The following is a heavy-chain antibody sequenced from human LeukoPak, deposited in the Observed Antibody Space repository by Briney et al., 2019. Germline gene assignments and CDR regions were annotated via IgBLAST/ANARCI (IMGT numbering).Heavy chain of an antibody. CDR2: IIPIFGTA. V-gene: IGHV1-69*13. J-gene: IGHJ4*02. CDR3: ARSRRVRYCSNISCYAGFFEY. CDR1: GGTFSSYA. D-gene: IGHD2-2*01. Sequence: ASVKVSCKASGGTFSSYAISWVRQAPGQGLEWMGGIIPIFGTANYAQKFQGRVTITADESTSTAYMELSSLRSEDTAVYYCARSRRVRYCSNISCYAGFFEYWGQGTLVTVSS.